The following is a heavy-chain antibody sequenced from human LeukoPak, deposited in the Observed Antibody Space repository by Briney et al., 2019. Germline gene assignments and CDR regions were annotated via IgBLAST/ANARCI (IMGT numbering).Heavy chain of an antibody. CDR2: ISWNSGSI. CDR3: AKDTAMVTGAFDI. CDR1: GFTFDDYA. V-gene: IGHV3-9*01. D-gene: IGHD5-18*01. Sequence: GRSLRLSCAASGFTFDDYAMHWVRQAPGKGLEWVSGISWNSGSIGYADCVKGRFTISRDNAKNSLYLQMNSLRAEDTALYYCAKDTAMVTGAFDIWGQGTMVTVSS. J-gene: IGHJ3*02.